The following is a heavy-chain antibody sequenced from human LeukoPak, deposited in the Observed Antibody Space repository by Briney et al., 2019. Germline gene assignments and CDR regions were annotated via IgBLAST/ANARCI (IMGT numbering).Heavy chain of an antibody. J-gene: IGHJ4*02. CDR2: IRSNGNTT. Sequence: KSGGSLRLSCTASGFTFSSLAMTWVRQAPGKGLEWVSTIRSNGNTTYNADPVKGRFTISRDNAKNSLYLQMNSLRAEDTAVYYCARESSGYPSSFDYWGQGTLVTVSS. CDR1: GFTFSSLA. V-gene: IGHV3-21*01. D-gene: IGHD3-22*01. CDR3: ARESSGYPSSFDY.